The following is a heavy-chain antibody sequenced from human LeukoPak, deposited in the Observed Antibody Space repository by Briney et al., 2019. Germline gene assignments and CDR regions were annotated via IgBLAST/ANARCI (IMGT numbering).Heavy chain of an antibody. J-gene: IGHJ3*02. V-gene: IGHV4-39*07. D-gene: IGHD5-18*01. CDR1: GASLSTSPYY. CDR2: IYYTGST. Sequence: PSETLSLTCSVSGASLSTSPYYWGWIRRPPGKGLEWIGNIYYTGSTYYNVSLKSRVTISVDTSKNQFSLKLSSVTAADTAVYYCARGGRRIQLWLRLGAFDIWGQGTMVTVSS. CDR3: ARGGRRIQLWLRLGAFDI.